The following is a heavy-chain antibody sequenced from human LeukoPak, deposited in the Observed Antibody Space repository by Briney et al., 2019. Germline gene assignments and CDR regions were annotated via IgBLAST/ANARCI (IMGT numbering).Heavy chain of an antibody. D-gene: IGHD1-20*01. CDR2: INSYNGNT. CDR3: ARRGNWTDFDY. V-gene: IGHV1-18*01. J-gene: IGHJ4*02. CDR1: GYTFTIYG. Sequence: ASVKVSCKASGYTFTIYGFTWVRQAPGQGLEWMGWINSYNGNTQYAPKFKGRVTTTIDTSTSTAYMELRSLGSDDTAVYYCARRGNWTDFDYWGQGTLVIVSS.